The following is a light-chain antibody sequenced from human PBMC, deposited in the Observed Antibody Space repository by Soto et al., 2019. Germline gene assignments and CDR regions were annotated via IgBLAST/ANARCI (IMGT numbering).Light chain of an antibody. CDR2: GAS. CDR1: QSVSSN. V-gene: IGKV3-15*01. Sequence: EIVMTQSPATLSVSPGERATLSCRASQSVSSNLAWYQQKPGQAPRLLIYGASTRATGIPARFSGSGSRTEFTLTISSLQSEDFAVYYCQQYNNWLPLTFGGGTKVEIK. J-gene: IGKJ4*01. CDR3: QQYNNWLPLT.